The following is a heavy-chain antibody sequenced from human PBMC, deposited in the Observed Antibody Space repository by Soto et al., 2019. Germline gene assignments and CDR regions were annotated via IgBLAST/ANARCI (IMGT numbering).Heavy chain of an antibody. V-gene: IGHV3-23*01. CDR1: GFTFSSYA. CDR3: AKDRYDYIWGSYRSGDAFDI. J-gene: IGHJ3*02. Sequence: GGSLRLSCAASGFTFSSYAMSWVRQAPGKGLEWVSAISGSGGSTYYADSVKGRFTISGDNSKNTLYLQMNSLRAEDTAVYYCAKDRYDYIWGSYRSGDAFDIWGQGTMVTVSS. D-gene: IGHD3-16*02. CDR2: ISGSGGST.